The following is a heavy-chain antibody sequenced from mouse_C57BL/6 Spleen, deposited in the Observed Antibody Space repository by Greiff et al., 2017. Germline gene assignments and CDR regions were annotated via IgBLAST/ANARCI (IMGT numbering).Heavy chain of an antibody. Sequence: QVQLQQSGPELVKPGASVKISCKASGYAFSSSWMNWVKQRPGKGLEWIGRIYPGDGDTNYNGKFKGKATLTADKSPSTAYLQLGSLTSEGSAVDYSARSTTVVAEGYFDYWGQGTTLTVSS. D-gene: IGHD1-1*01. CDR1: GYAFSSSW. J-gene: IGHJ2*01. CDR2: IYPGDGDT. CDR3: ARSTTVVAEGYFDY. V-gene: IGHV1-82*01.